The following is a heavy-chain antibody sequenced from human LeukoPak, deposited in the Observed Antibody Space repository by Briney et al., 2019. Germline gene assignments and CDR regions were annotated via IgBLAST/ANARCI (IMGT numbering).Heavy chain of an antibody. CDR3: ARDSGIVVVPAAIGIVAFDI. J-gene: IGHJ3*02. CDR2: IYSDGRI. V-gene: IGHV3-53*01. D-gene: IGHD2-2*02. Sequence: GGSLRLSCGASGFTVSSNYMSWVRQAPGKGLEWVSVIYSDGRIHYADSVKGRFTISRDNAKNSLYLQMNSLRAEDTAVYYCARDSGIVVVPAAIGIVAFDIWGQGTMVTVSS. CDR1: GFTVSSNY.